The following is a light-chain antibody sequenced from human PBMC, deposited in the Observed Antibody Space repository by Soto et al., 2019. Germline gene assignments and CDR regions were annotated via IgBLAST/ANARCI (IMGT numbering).Light chain of an antibody. CDR2: KAP. CDR3: QQYNSYPLT. Sequence: DIQMTQSPSTLSASVGDRVTITCRASQSISSWLAWYQQKPGKAPKLLIYKAPNLESGVPSRFSGSGSGTEFTLTISSLQPDDFAPYYCQQYNSYPLTFGGGTKVEIK. CDR1: QSISSW. J-gene: IGKJ4*01. V-gene: IGKV1-5*03.